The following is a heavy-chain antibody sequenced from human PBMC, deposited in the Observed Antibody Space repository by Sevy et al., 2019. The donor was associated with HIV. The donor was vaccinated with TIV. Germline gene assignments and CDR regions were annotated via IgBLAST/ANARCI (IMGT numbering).Heavy chain of an antibody. D-gene: IGHD6-19*01. CDR2: ISYDGSNK. CDR1: GFTFSSYA. Sequence: GGSLRLSCAASGFTFSSYAMHWVRQAPGKGLEWVAVISYDGSNKYYADSVKGRFTISRDNSKNMLYLQMNSLRAEDTAVYYCAREMIAVAGRDAFDIWGQGTMVTVSS. J-gene: IGHJ3*02. CDR3: AREMIAVAGRDAFDI. V-gene: IGHV3-30-3*01.